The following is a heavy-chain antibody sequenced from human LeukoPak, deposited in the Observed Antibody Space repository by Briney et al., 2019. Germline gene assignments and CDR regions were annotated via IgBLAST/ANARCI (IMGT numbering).Heavy chain of an antibody. CDR2: ISGSGGST. Sequence: GGSLRLSCAASGFTFSSYAMSWVRQAPGKGLEWVSAISGSGGSTYYADSVRGRFTISRDNSKNTLYLQMNSLRAEDTAVYYCAKAPPYSSSWYRAYFDYWGQGTLVTVSS. V-gene: IGHV3-23*01. D-gene: IGHD6-13*01. CDR1: GFTFSSYA. J-gene: IGHJ4*02. CDR3: AKAPPYSSSWYRAYFDY.